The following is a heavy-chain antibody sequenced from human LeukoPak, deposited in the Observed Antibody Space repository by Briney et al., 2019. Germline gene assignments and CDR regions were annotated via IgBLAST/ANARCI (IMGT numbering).Heavy chain of an antibody. J-gene: IGHJ4*02. Sequence: GRSLRLSCAASGFTFDDYAMHWVRQAPGKGLEWVSGISWNSGSIGYADSVKGRFTISGDNAKNSLYLQMNSLRAEDTAVYYCARGPPWGYWGQGTLVTVSS. V-gene: IGHV3-9*01. D-gene: IGHD3-16*01. CDR3: ARGPPWGY. CDR1: GFTFDDYA. CDR2: ISWNSGSI.